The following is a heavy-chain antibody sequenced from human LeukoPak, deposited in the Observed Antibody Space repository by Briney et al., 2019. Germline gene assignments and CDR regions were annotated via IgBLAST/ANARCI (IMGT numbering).Heavy chain of an antibody. CDR3: ARGAIDG. D-gene: IGHD3-22*01. J-gene: IGHJ4*02. CDR2: IYSGGNT. V-gene: IGHV3-53*01. Sequence: PGGSLRLSCATSGLTVSSDYMSWVRQAPGKGLEWVSLIYSGGNTHYADSVKGRFTISRDNSKNTLYLQMNSLRAEDTAVYYCARGAIDGWGQGTLVTVPS. CDR1: GLTVSSDY.